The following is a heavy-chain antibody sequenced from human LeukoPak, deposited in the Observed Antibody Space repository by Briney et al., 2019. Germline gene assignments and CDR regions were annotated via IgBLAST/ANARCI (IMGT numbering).Heavy chain of an antibody. CDR2: ISGSGGST. Sequence: PGGSLRLSCAASGFTFSSYAMSWVRQAPGKGLEWVSAISGSGGSTYNADSVKGRFTISRDNAKNTLYLQMNSLRAEDTAVFYCARASGGSYEPFFDYWGQGTLVTVSS. D-gene: IGHD5-12*01. V-gene: IGHV3-23*01. CDR3: ARASGGSYEPFFDY. CDR1: GFTFSSYA. J-gene: IGHJ4*02.